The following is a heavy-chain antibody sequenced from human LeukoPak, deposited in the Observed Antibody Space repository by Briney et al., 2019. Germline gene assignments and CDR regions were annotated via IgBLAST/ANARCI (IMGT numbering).Heavy chain of an antibody. V-gene: IGHV4-39*07. Sequence: SETLSLTCTVSGGSITSNNYYWGWIRQPPGKGLEWIGNIYYTGNTYYNPSLKSRVTMSVDTSKNQFSLKLSSVTAAGTAVYYCARVIEYKSYYYYYYMDVWGKGTTVTVSS. J-gene: IGHJ6*03. D-gene: IGHD6-6*01. CDR1: GGSITSNNYY. CDR2: IYYTGNT. CDR3: ARVIEYKSYYYYYYMDV.